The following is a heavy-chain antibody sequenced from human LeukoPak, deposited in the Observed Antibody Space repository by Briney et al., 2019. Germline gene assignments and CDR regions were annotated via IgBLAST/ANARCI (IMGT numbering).Heavy chain of an antibody. V-gene: IGHV1-69*06. D-gene: IGHD3-22*01. CDR3: ARTGRAYDSSGYYDY. J-gene: IGHJ4*02. CDR1: GGTFSSYA. Sequence: GASVKVSCKASGGTFSSYAISWVRQAPGQGLEWMGGIIPIFGTANYAQKFQGRVTITADKSTSTAYMELSSLRSEDTAVYYCARTGRAYDSSGYYDYWGQGTLVTVSS. CDR2: IIPIFGTA.